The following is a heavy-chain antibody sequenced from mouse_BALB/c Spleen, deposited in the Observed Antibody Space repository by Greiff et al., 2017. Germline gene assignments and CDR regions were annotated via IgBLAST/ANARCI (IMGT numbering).Heavy chain of an antibody. D-gene: IGHD1-1*01. CDR1: GFSLTSYG. CDR3: ARDQDYYGSRSWFAY. V-gene: IGHV2-9*02. Sequence: VQLQQSGPGLVAPSQSLSITCTVSGFSLTSYGVHWVRQPPGKGLEWLGVIWAGGSTNYNSALMSRLSISKDNSKSQVFLKMNSLQTDDTAMYYCARDQDYYGSRSWFAYWGQGTLVTVSA. J-gene: IGHJ3*01. CDR2: IWAGGST.